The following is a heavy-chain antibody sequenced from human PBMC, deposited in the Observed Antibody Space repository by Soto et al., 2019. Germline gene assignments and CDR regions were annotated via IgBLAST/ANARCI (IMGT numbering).Heavy chain of an antibody. Sequence: SQTLSLTCAISGDSVSSTSAAWSWIRQSPSRGPEWLGRTYYRSKWYSDYAVSVKSRITINPDTSKSQFSLQLNSVTPEDTAVYYCARGSYYSGWVWGQGTLVTVSS. J-gene: IGHJ4*02. CDR3: ARGSYYSGWV. CDR1: GDSVSSTSAA. V-gene: IGHV6-1*01. D-gene: IGHD6-19*01. CDR2: TYYRSKWYS.